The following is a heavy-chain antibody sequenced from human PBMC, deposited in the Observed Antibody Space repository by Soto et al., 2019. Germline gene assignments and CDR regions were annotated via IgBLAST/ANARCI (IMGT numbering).Heavy chain of an antibody. D-gene: IGHD3-3*01. J-gene: IGHJ6*02. CDR2: ISGSGGST. CDR1: GFTFSSYA. Sequence: GGSLRLSCAASGFTFSSYAMSWVRQAPGKGLEWVSAISGSGGSTYYADSVKGRFTISRDNSKNTLYLQMNSLRAEDTAVYYCAKVIGGDFWSGYPPRYYGMDVWGQGTTVTVSS. V-gene: IGHV3-23*01. CDR3: AKVIGGDFWSGYPPRYYGMDV.